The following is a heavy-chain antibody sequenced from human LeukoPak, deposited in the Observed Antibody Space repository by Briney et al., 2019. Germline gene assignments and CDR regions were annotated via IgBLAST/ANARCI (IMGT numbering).Heavy chain of an antibody. CDR1: GFTFSSYS. CDR3: ARDGRDGYNSDAFDI. D-gene: IGHD5-24*01. V-gene: IGHV3-21*01. CDR2: ISSSSSYI. J-gene: IGHJ3*02. Sequence: GGSLRLSCAASGFTFSSYSMNWVRQAPGKGLEWVSSISSSSSYIYYADSVKGRFTISRDNAKNSLYLQMNSLRAEDTAVYYCARDGRDGYNSDAFDIWGQGTMVTVSS.